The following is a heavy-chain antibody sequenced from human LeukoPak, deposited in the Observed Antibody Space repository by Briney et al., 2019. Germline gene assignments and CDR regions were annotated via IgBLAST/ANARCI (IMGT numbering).Heavy chain of an antibody. J-gene: IGHJ4*02. CDR1: GGSFSSYD. Sequence: SETLCLSCTVSGGSFSSYDLSWVRQAPGKGLEWIGYVYNSGNTNYNAYLKSGVTMLSDTSNNQFSLKLSSLTGADTAVEYCARGSTSGYGSGSYYREFDSWGQGTVVTVSS. V-gene: IGHV4-59*01. CDR3: ARGSTSGYGSGSYYREFDS. D-gene: IGHD3-10*01. CDR2: VYNSGNT.